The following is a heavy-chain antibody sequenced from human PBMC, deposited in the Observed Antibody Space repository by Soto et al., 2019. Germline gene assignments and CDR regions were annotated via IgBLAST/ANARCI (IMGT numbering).Heavy chain of an antibody. D-gene: IGHD6-19*01. V-gene: IGHV5-10-1*01. J-gene: IGHJ6*02. CDR2: IDPSDSYT. Sequence: GESRKISCKGSGYSFTRYWISWVRQMPGKGLEWMGRIDPSDSYTKYSPSFEGHVAISADKSISTAYLEWSSLKDSDTAMYYCARRQVAGTLDYYYSMDVWRQVTTITVSS. CDR1: GYSFTRYW. CDR3: ARRQVAGTLDYYYSMDV.